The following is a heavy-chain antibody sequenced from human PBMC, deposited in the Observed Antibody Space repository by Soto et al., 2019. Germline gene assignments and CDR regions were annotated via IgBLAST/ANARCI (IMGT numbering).Heavy chain of an antibody. CDR3: AKDLATVTTRVRYYSYAMDV. CDR2: ISYDGSNK. J-gene: IGHJ6*02. D-gene: IGHD4-17*01. CDR1: GFTFSSYD. V-gene: IGHV3-30*18. Sequence: QVQLVESGGGVVQPGRSLRLSCAASGFTFSSYDLHGFRQAPGKGLEWVAVISYDGSNKYYADSVKGRFTISGDISKNTVYLQMHSLRAEDTAVYYCAKDLATVTTRVRYYSYAMDVWGQGNTVTVSS.